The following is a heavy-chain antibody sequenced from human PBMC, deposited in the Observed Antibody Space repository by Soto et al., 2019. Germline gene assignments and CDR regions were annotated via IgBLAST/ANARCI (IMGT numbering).Heavy chain of an antibody. J-gene: IGHJ6*03. CDR3: ARGPPGIVVVPAAIRGDYYYYMDV. Sequence: ASVKVSCKASGYTFTSYDINWVRQATGQGLEWMGWMNPNSGNTGYAQKFQGRVTMTRNTSISTAYMELSSLRSEDTAVYYCARGPPGIVVVPAAIRGDYYYYMDVWGKGTTVTVSS. D-gene: IGHD2-2*01. CDR1: GYTFTSYD. V-gene: IGHV1-8*01. CDR2: MNPNSGNT.